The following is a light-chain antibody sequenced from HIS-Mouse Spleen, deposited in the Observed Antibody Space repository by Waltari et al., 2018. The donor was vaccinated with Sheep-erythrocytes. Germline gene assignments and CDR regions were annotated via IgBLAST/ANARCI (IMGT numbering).Light chain of an antibody. CDR2: DVS. V-gene: IGLV2-11*01. CDR1: SSDVGGYNY. J-gene: IGLJ1*01. Sequence: QSALTPPRSVSGSPGQSVPISCTGTSSDVGGYNYVSWYQQHPGKAPKRMIYDVSKRPSGVPDRFSGSKSGNTASLTISGLQAEDEADYYCCSYAGSYNHVFATGTKVTVL. CDR3: CSYAGSYNHV.